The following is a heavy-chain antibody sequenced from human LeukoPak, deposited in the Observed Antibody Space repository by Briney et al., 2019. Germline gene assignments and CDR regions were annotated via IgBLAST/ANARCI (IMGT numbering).Heavy chain of an antibody. CDR2: IYPGDSDT. CDR1: GYSFTSYW. D-gene: IGHD3-10*01. Sequence: GESLKISCKGSGYSFTSYWIGWVRQMPGKGLEWMGIIYPGDSDTRSSPSFQGQVTISADKSISTAYLQWSSLKASDTAMYYCARLQPITMVRGVIPIGQFDYWGQGTLVTVSS. CDR3: ARLQPITMVRGVIPIGQFDY. V-gene: IGHV5-51*01. J-gene: IGHJ4*02.